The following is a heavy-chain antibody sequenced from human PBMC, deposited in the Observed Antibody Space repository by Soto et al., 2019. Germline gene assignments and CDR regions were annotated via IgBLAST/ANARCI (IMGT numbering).Heavy chain of an antibody. CDR3: VRKYYDSHNYHNWFDT. J-gene: IGHJ5*02. V-gene: IGHV1-8*01. Sequence: GASVKVSCKASGYTFISYDINWVRQATGQGLGWMGWMNPNSGNRGYIQKFQGRVTMTRNTSISTAFMELSSLGSEDTAVYYCVRKYYDSHNYHNWFDTWGQGTRVTVSS. CDR2: MNPNSGNR. CDR1: GYTFISYD. D-gene: IGHD3-22*01.